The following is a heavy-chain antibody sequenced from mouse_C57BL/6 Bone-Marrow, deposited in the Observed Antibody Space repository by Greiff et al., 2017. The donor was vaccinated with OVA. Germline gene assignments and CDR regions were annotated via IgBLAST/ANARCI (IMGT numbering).Heavy chain of an antibody. Sequence: QVTLKESGPGILQPSQTLSLTCSFSGFSLSTFGMGVGWIRPPSGKGLEWLAHIWWDDDKYYNPALKRRLTISKDTSKNQVFLKIANVDTADTATYFCASIFPYYKFDYWGQGTTLTVSS. CDR2: IWWDDDK. CDR3: ASIFPYYKFDY. V-gene: IGHV8-8*01. D-gene: IGHD2-12*01. CDR1: GFSLSTFGMG. J-gene: IGHJ2*01.